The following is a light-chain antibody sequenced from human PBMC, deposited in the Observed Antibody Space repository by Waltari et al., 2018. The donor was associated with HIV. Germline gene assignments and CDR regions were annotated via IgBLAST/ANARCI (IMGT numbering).Light chain of an antibody. V-gene: IGLV3-1*01. CDR3: QAWDNSTAV. CDR2: QDS. CDR1: TLGDKY. J-gene: IGLJ2*01. Sequence: SYELTQQPSVSVSPGQTARITCSGDTLGDKYASWYQQKPGQSPVMVIYQDSERPSGIPERFSGSNSGNTATLTISGTQAMDEADYYCQAWDNSTAVFGGGTKLTVL.